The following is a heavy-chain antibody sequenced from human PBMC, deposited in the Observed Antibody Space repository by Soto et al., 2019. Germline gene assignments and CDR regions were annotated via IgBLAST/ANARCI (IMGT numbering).Heavy chain of an antibody. J-gene: IGHJ6*02. CDR3: TRVGGSVSGMDV. D-gene: IGHD1-26*01. CDR1: GLAFSRYW. V-gene: IGHV3-74*01. CDR2: IDNAGSSV. Sequence: EVQLVESGGGLVQPGGYLRLSCAASGLAFSRYWMHWVRQAPGKGLVWVSRIDNAGSSVRYADSVKGQFTISRDNPKNTQYMQMNSLRAEDTAVEYCTRVGGSVSGMDVWGQGTTVTVAS.